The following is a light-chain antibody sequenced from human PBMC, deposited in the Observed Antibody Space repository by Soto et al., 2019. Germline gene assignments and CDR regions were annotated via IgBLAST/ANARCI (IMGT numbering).Light chain of an antibody. CDR2: GAS. CDR1: ETIKRY. J-gene: IGKJ4*01. CDR3: QQSYNFPLT. Sequence: DIQMTQSPCSVSASVGDRVTIICRASETIKRYVNWYQQKSGKAPNLLIYGASNLEGGVPSRFSGSGSGTEFTLAITSLQTEDLATYYCQQSYNFPLTFGGGTKVEIK. V-gene: IGKV1-39*01.